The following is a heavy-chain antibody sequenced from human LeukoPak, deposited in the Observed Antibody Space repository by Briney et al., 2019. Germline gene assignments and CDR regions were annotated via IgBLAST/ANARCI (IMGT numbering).Heavy chain of an antibody. CDR3: AKGKGSGTDDAFDI. CDR1: GFTFDDYA. Sequence: GGSLRLSCAASGFTFDDYAMHWVRQAPGKGLEWVSGISWNSGSIGYADSVKGRFTISRDNAKNSLYLQMNSLRADDMALYYCAKGKGSGTDDAFDIWGQGTMVTVSS. CDR2: ISWNSGSI. D-gene: IGHD2-15*01. J-gene: IGHJ3*02. V-gene: IGHV3-9*03.